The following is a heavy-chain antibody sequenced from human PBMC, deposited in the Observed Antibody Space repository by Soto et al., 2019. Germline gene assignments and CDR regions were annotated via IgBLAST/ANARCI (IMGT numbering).Heavy chain of an antibody. CDR1: GFTFSSYA. CDR2: LSGAGGGT. D-gene: IGHD5-12*01. Sequence: EVQLLESGGGLVQPGGSLRLSCAASGFTFSSYAMTWVRQAPGKGLEWVSSLSGAGGGTFYADSVKGRFTISRDNSNNTLYLQMNSLRAEDTGIYYCAKQSEYNYYYYMDVWGKGTTVTVSS. V-gene: IGHV3-23*01. CDR3: AKQSEYNYYYYMDV. J-gene: IGHJ6*03.